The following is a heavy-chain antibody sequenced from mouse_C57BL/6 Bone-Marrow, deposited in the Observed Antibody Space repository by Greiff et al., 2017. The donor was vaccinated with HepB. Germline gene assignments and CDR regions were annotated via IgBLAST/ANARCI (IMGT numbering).Heavy chain of an antibody. CDR3: ARLGDY. J-gene: IGHJ2*01. Sequence: EVQLVESGGDLVKPGGSLKLSCAASGFTFSSYGMSWVRQTPDKRLEWVATISSGGSYTYYPDSVKGRFTISRDNAKNTLYLQMSSLKSEDTAMYYCARLGDYWGQGTTLTVSS. V-gene: IGHV5-6*01. CDR2: ISSGGSYT. CDR1: GFTFSSYG.